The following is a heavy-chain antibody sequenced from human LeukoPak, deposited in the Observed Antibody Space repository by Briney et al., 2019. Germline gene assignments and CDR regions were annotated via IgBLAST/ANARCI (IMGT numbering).Heavy chain of an antibody. CDR2: IKSKTDGGTT. V-gene: IGHV3-15*01. Sequence: PGGSLRLSCTGAGFTFATYTFNWVRQAPGKGLEWVGRIKSKTDGGTTEYAAPVKGRFTISRDDSKNTLYLQMNSLKTEDTAVYYCTTFLYDFWSGYYNYMDVWGKGTTVTVSS. J-gene: IGHJ6*03. CDR3: TTFLYDFWSGYYNYMDV. D-gene: IGHD3-3*01. CDR1: GFTFATYT.